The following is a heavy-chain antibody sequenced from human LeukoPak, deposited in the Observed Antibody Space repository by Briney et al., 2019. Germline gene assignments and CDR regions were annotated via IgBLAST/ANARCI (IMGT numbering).Heavy chain of an antibody. CDR2: INADGSLT. J-gene: IGHJ4*02. CDR3: ASELAHCVGDCLKN. V-gene: IGHV3-74*01. D-gene: IGHD2-21*02. CDR1: GFTVSSNY. Sequence: GGSLRLSCAASGFTVSSNYMSWVRQAPGKGLVWVSRINADGSLTNYADSVKGRSTVFRDNARNTLYLQMDSLRAEDTAVYYCASELAHCVGDCLKNWGQGTLVTVSS.